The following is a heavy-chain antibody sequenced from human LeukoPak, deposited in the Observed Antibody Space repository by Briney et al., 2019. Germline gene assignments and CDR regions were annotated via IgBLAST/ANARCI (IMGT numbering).Heavy chain of an antibody. CDR3: AGDTTTDEYTSGFFDY. Sequence: GGSLRLSCAASGFTFSSYSMNWVRQAPGKGLEWVSSISSSSSYIYYAGSVKGRFTISRDNAKNSLYLQMNSLRVEDTAVYYCAGDTTTDEYTSGFFDYWGQGTLVTVSS. J-gene: IGHJ4*02. V-gene: IGHV3-21*01. CDR1: GFTFSSYS. D-gene: IGHD3-22*01. CDR2: ISSSSSYI.